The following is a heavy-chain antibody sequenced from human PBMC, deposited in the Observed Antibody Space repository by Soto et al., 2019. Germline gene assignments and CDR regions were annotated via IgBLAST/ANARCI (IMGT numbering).Heavy chain of an antibody. V-gene: IGHV3-23*01. Sequence: EVQLLESGGDLVQRGGSLRLSCAASGFTFSGSGMSWVRQAPGKGLEGVSSITSSGSNTYYVDSVKGRFTISRDNSKNTLYLQMNSLTVENTAVYYCAKEQGRVAAALDYWGQGTLVTVSS. CDR3: AKEQGRVAAALDY. D-gene: IGHD6-13*01. CDR1: GFTFSGSG. J-gene: IGHJ4*02. CDR2: ITSSGSNT.